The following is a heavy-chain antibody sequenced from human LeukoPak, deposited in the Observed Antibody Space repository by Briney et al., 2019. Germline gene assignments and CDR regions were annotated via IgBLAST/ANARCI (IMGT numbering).Heavy chain of an antibody. Sequence: ASVKVSCKASGYTFTSYGISWVRQAPGQGLEWMGWISAYDGNTNYAQKLQGRVTMTTDTSTSTAYMELRSLRSDDTAVFYCAREVPYDSSRYYQPFDYWGQGTLVTVSS. CDR3: AREVPYDSSRYYQPFDY. J-gene: IGHJ4*02. CDR2: ISAYDGNT. V-gene: IGHV1-18*01. D-gene: IGHD3-22*01. CDR1: GYTFTSYG.